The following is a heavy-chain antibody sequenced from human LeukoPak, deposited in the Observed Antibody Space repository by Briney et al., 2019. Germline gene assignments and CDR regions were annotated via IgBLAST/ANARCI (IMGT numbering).Heavy chain of an antibody. D-gene: IGHD3-10*01. CDR1: GYTLTELS. CDR3: AGTYYYGSGTRVAPFDY. J-gene: IGHJ4*02. CDR2: FDPEDGET. Sequence: ASVKVSCKVSGYTLTELSMHWVRQAPGKGLEWMGGFDPEDGETIYAQKFQGRVTMTEDTSTDTAYMELSSLRSEDTAVYYCAGTYYYGSGTRVAPFDYWGQGTLVTVSS. V-gene: IGHV1-24*01.